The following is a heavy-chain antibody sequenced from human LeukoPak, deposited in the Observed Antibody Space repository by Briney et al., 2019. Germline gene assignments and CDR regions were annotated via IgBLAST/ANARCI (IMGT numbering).Heavy chain of an antibody. CDR3: AREVAAAGNGWFDP. D-gene: IGHD6-13*01. CDR1: GGSISSYY. V-gene: IGHV4-59*01. CDR2: IYYSGST. J-gene: IGHJ5*02. Sequence: SETLSLTCTVSGGSISSYYWSWIRQPPEKGLEWIGYIYYSGSTNYNPSLKGRVTISVDTSKNQFSLKLNSVTAADTAVYYCAREVAAAGNGWFDPWGQGTLVTVSS.